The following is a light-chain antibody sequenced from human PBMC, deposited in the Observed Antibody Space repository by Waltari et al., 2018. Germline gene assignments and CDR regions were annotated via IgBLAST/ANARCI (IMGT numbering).Light chain of an antibody. CDR3: MQALEAPLT. J-gene: IGKJ4*01. V-gene: IGKV2-28*01. CDR2: LVS. CDR1: QSLLYSNGYTY. Sequence: IVMTQSPFSLPVTPGEPASIPCRSSQSLLYSNGYTYLDWYLQKPGQPPQLLIYLVSNRASGVPDRFSGSGSGTDFTLKISRVEAEDVGVYYCMQALEAPLTFGGGTKVEIK.